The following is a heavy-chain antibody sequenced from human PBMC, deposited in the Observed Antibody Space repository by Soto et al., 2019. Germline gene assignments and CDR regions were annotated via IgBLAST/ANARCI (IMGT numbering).Heavy chain of an antibody. D-gene: IGHD2-15*01. CDR2: SYHSGST. Sequence: QLQLQESGSGLVKPSQTLSLTCAVSGGSISSGGYSWSWIRQPPGKGLEWTGYSYHSGSTYYNPTLKGRVTISVDRSKNQFSLKLSSVTAADTAVYYCDRGQVVAAQQWGQGTLVTVSS. J-gene: IGHJ4*02. V-gene: IGHV4-30-2*01. CDR1: GGSISSGGYS. CDR3: DRGQVVAAQQ.